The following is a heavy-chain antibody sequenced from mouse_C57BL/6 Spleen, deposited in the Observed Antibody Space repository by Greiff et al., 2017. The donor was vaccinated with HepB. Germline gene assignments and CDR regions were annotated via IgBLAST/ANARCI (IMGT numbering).Heavy chain of an antibody. CDR2: IDPEDGET. CDR1: GFNIKDYY. D-gene: IGHD2-1*01. Sequence: EVKLMESGAELVKPGASVKLSCTASGFNIKDYYMHWVKQRTEQGLEWIGRIDPEDGETKYAPKFQGKATITADTSSNTAYRQLSSLTSEDTAVYYCARGIYYGNYGEIYYAMDYWGQGTSVTVSS. J-gene: IGHJ4*01. CDR3: ARGIYYGNYGEIYYAMDY. V-gene: IGHV14-2*01.